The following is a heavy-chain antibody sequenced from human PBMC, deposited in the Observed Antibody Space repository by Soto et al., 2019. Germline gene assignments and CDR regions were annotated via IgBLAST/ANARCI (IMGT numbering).Heavy chain of an antibody. CDR3: ARSDGDYHYYFDY. CDR1: GGSFSGYY. V-gene: IGHV4-34*01. J-gene: IGHJ4*02. Sequence: SETLSLTCAVYGGSFSGYYWSWIRQPPGKGLEWIGEINHSGSTNYNPALKGRVTISVDTSKNQFSLKLSSVTAADSAVYYCARSDGDYHYYFDYWGQGTLVTVSS. D-gene: IGHD4-17*01. CDR2: INHSGST.